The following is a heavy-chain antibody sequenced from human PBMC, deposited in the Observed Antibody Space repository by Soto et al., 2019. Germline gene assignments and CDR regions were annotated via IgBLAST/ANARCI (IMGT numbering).Heavy chain of an antibody. CDR3: ARDGVPAAYYYYGMDV. V-gene: IGHV4-30-4*01. CDR2: IYYSGST. CDR1: GGSISSGDYY. J-gene: IGHJ6*02. D-gene: IGHD2-2*01. Sequence: SETLSLTCTVSGGSISSGDYYWSWIRQPPGKGLEWIGYIYYSGSTYYNPSLKSRVTISVDTSKNQFSLKLSSVTAADTAVYYCARDGVPAAYYYYGMDVWGQGTTVTVS.